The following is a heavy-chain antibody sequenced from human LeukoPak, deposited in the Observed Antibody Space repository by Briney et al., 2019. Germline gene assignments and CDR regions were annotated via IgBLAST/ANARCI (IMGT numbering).Heavy chain of an antibody. D-gene: IGHD5-18*01. CDR2: IWYDGNNK. CDR3: ARDLAPGPTAMVKH. V-gene: IGHV3-33*01. CDR1: GFTFSSYG. Sequence: PGRSLRLSCAASGFTFSSYGLHWVRQAPGKGLEWVAVIWYDGNNKYYTDSVKGRFTISRDNSKDTLFLQMNSLRAEDTAVYYCARDLAPGPTAMVKHWGQGTLVTVSS. J-gene: IGHJ4*02.